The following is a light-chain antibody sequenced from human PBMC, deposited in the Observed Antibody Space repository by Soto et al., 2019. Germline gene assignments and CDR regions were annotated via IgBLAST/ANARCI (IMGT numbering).Light chain of an antibody. CDR1: QSVSSN. J-gene: IGKJ1*01. Sequence: EIVMTQSPATLSVSPGERATLSCRASQSVSSNLAWYQQKPGQAPRLLIYRASTRATGIPARFSGSGSGTEFTLTISSLQSEDFAVYYCQQYNIWPRTFGQGTKVEIK. V-gene: IGKV3-15*01. CDR3: QQYNIWPRT. CDR2: RAS.